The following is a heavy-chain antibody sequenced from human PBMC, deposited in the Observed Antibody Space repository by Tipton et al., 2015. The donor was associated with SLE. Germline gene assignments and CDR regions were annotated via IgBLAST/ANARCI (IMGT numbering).Heavy chain of an antibody. J-gene: IGHJ4*02. CDR3: ARDLREYGDAHFDY. CDR1: GGSISSHY. CDR2: IYYSGST. Sequence: TLSLTCTVSGGSISSHYWSWIRQPPGKGLEWIGYIYYSGSTNYNPSLKSRVTISVDTSKNQFSLKLSSVPAADTAVYYCARDLREYGDAHFDYWGQGTLVTVSS. V-gene: IGHV4-59*11. D-gene: IGHD4-17*01.